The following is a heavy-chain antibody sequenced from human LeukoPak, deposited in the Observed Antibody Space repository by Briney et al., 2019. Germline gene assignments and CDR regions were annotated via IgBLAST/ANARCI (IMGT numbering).Heavy chain of an antibody. J-gene: IGHJ5*02. Sequence: GGSLRLSCAASGFTFSSYSMNWVRRAPGKGLEWVSYISSSSSTIYYADSVKGRFTISRDNAKNSLYLQMNSLRAEDTAVYCCVGIRPLYCSGGSCYGSEDWFDPWGQGTLVTVSS. CDR1: GFTFSSYS. V-gene: IGHV3-48*01. CDR3: VGIRPLYCSGGSCYGSEDWFDP. D-gene: IGHD2-15*01. CDR2: ISSSSSTI.